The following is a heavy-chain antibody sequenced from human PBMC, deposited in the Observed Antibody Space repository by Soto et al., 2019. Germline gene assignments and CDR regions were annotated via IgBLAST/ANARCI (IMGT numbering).Heavy chain of an antibody. CDR3: ARGIAATGKAPPDY. D-gene: IGHD6-13*01. CDR1: GFIFSSYA. CDR2: ISYDGSNK. J-gene: IGHJ4*02. Sequence: GGSLRLSCAASGFIFSSYAMHWVRQAPGKGLEWVAVISYDGSNKYYVDSVKGRFTISRDNSKNTLYLQMNSLRAEDASVYYCARGIAATGKAPPDYWGQGTLVTVSS. V-gene: IGHV3-30*03.